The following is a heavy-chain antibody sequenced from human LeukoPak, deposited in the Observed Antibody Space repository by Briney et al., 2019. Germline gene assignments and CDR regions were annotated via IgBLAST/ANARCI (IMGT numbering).Heavy chain of an antibody. CDR1: GFTFYDYA. CDR2: ISCDGSST. V-gene: IGHV3-43D*03. CDR3: AKASYYYGSGSYYPDY. D-gene: IGHD3-10*01. Sequence: WGSLRLSCAASGFTFYDYAMHWLRQAPGLGLEWVFLISCDGSSTYDADSVKRRFTIARDNSKNTLYLQMNSLRAEDTALYYCAKASYYYGSGSYYPDYWGQGTLVTVSA. J-gene: IGHJ4*02.